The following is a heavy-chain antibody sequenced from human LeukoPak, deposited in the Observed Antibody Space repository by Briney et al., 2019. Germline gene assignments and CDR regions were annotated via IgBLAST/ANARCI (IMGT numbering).Heavy chain of an antibody. V-gene: IGHV1-46*01. Sequence: GASVKVSCKASGYTFTSYYMHWVRQAPGQGLEWMGIINPSGGSTSYAQKFQGRVTMTRDMSTSTVYMELSSLRSEDTAVYYCARFLGHFYYYMDVWGKGTTVTISS. CDR2: INPSGGST. CDR1: GYTFTSYY. CDR3: ARFLGHFYYYMDV. D-gene: IGHD2/OR15-2a*01. J-gene: IGHJ6*03.